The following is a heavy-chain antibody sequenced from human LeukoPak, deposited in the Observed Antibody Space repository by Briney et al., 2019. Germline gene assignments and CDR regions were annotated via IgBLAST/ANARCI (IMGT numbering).Heavy chain of an antibody. CDR3: ARDGLVAD. V-gene: IGHV4-61*02. J-gene: IGHJ4*02. CDR1: GGSISSGSYY. CDR2: IYTSGST. D-gene: IGHD6-6*01. Sequence: SDTLSLTCTVSGGSISSGSYYWSWIRQPAGKGLEWIGRIYTSGSTNYNPSLKSRVTISVDTSKNQFSLKLSSVTAADTAVYYCARDGLVADWGQGTLVTVSS.